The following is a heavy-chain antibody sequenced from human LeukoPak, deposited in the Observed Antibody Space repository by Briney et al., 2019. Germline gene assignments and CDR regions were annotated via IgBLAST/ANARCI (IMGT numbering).Heavy chain of an antibody. Sequence: GASVKVSCRASGGTFSSHAISWVRQAPGQGLEWMGRIIPILGIANYAQKFQGRVTITADKSTSTAYMELSSLRSEDTAVYYCARDTAVAGRAFDYWGQGTLVTVSS. CDR3: ARDTAVAGRAFDY. D-gene: IGHD6-19*01. CDR2: IIPILGIA. J-gene: IGHJ4*02. CDR1: GGTFSSHA. V-gene: IGHV1-69*04.